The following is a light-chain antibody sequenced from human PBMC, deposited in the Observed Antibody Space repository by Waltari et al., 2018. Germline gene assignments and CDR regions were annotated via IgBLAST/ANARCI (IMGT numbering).Light chain of an antibody. V-gene: IGKV3-20*01. Sequence: EIVLTQSPGTLSLSPGERATLACRASQSVGRSLAWYQQKPGQAPRLLIYDASTRATGSPYRCRGRGSGTDFGLTIGRLEPEDLAVDYCQHHGAFPVTFGRGTKVEI. J-gene: IGKJ1*01. CDR1: QSVGRS. CDR3: QHHGAFPVT. CDR2: DAS.